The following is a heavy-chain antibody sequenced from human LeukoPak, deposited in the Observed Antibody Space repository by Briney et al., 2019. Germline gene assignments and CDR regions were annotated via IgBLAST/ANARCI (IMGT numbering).Heavy chain of an antibody. CDR1: GGSISSSSYY. D-gene: IGHD6-6*01. J-gene: IGHJ4*02. Sequence: PSETLSLTCTVSGGSISSSSYYWGWIRQPPGKGLEWIGSIYYSGSTYYNPSLKSRVTISVDMSKNQFSLKLSSVTAADTAVYYCASLGQLVTPPPHFDYWGQGTLVTVSS. CDR3: ASLGQLVTPPPHFDY. V-gene: IGHV4-39*07. CDR2: IYYSGST.